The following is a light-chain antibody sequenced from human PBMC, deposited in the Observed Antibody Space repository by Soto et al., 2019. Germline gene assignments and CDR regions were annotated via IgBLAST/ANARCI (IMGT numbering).Light chain of an antibody. J-gene: IGKJ5*01. CDR1: QRIRTS. CDR2: AAS. CDR3: QQSYTTPS. Sequence: DIQMTQSPSSLSASIGDRVTITCRASQRIRTSLNWYQHKPGKAPKLLIYAASSLESGVPSRFSGSGSGTDFSLSISSLQPEDFATYYCQQSYTTPSFGQGTRLENK. V-gene: IGKV1-39*01.